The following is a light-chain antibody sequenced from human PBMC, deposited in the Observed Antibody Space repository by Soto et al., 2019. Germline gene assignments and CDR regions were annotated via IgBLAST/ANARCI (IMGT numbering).Light chain of an antibody. J-gene: IGLJ2*01. CDR1: SSDVGGYNY. V-gene: IGLV2-14*03. CDR2: DVI. CDR3: SSYTSSSTYVV. Sequence: QSVLTQPASVSGSPGQSITISCTGTSSDVGGYNYVSWYQQHPGKAPKLMIYDVINRPSGVSNRFSGSKSGNSASLTISGLQAEDEAVYYCSSYTSSSTYVVFGGGTKLTVL.